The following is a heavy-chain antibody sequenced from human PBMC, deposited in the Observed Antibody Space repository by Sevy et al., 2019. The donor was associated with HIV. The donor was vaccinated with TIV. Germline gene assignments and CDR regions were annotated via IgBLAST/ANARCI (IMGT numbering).Heavy chain of an antibody. V-gene: IGHV3-7*01. J-gene: IGHJ6*02. CDR3: ARDTGGIGIDV. Sequence: GGSLRLSCAASGFTFSSHWMSWVRQAPGKGLEWVANIRQDGSDKYYVDSVKGRFIISRDNAKNSLSLLMNSLRAEDTAVYYCARDTGGIGIDVWGQGTTVTVSS. D-gene: IGHD6-13*01. CDR2: IRQDGSDK. CDR1: GFTFSSHW.